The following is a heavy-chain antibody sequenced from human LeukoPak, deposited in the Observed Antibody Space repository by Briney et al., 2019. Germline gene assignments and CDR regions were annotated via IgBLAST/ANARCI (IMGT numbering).Heavy chain of an antibody. Sequence: ASVKVSCKASGYTFTSYYMHWVRQAPGQGLEWMGIINPSGGSTSYAQKFQGRVTMTRDTSTSTVYMELSSLRSEDTAAYYCARGQLVHYYYYYGMDVWGQGTTVTVSS. CDR2: INPSGGST. V-gene: IGHV1-46*01. CDR1: GYTFTSYY. CDR3: ARGQLVHYYYYYGMDV. D-gene: IGHD6-13*01. J-gene: IGHJ6*02.